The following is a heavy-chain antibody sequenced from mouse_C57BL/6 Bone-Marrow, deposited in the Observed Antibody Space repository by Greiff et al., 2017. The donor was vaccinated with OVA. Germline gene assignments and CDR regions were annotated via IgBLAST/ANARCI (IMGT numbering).Heavy chain of an antibody. D-gene: IGHD2-1*01. V-gene: IGHV1-54*01. Sequence: VQLQQSGAELVRPGTSVKVSCKASGYAFTNYFINWVKQRPGQGLEWIGVINPGSGGTNYNEKFKGKATLTADKSSSTAYMQLSSLTSADSAVSVCGRPLIQRNYDHWGQGTTLTVSS. CDR1: GYAFTNYF. CDR3: GRPLIQRNYDH. CDR2: INPGSGGT. J-gene: IGHJ2*01.